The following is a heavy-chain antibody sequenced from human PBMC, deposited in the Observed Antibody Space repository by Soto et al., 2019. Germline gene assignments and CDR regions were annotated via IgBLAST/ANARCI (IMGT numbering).Heavy chain of an antibody. D-gene: IGHD1-7*01. Sequence: GGSLRLSCAASGFTFSSYEMNWVRQAPGKGLEWVSYISSSGSTIYYADSVKGRFTISRDNAKNSLYLQMNSLRAEDTAVYYCARGDMGTTLDYWGQGTLVTVSS. CDR2: ISSSGSTI. J-gene: IGHJ4*02. CDR1: GFTFSSYE. V-gene: IGHV3-48*03. CDR3: ARGDMGTTLDY.